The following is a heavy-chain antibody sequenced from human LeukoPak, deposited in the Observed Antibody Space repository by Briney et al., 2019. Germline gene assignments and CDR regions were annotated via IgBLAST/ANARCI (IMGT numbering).Heavy chain of an antibody. CDR1: GDSVSSNSAA. D-gene: IGHD3-10*01. CDR2: TYYRSKWYN. CDR3: ARDDPTYYYGSGSYYPLVY. V-gene: IGHV6-1*01. J-gene: IGHJ4*02. Sequence: SRTLSLTFAISGDSVSSNSAAWNWIRQSPSRGLEWLGRTYYRSKWYNDYAVSVKSRITINPDTSKNQFSLQLNSVTPEDTAVYYCARDDPTYYYGSGSYYPLVYWGQGTLVTVSS.